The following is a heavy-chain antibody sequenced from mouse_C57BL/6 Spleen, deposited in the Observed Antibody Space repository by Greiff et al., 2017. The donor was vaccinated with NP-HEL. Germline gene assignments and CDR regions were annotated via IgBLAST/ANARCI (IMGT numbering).Heavy chain of an antibody. CDR3: ARDGYYLYYYAMDY. CDR1: GYTFTSYW. Sequence: QVQLQQPGAELVKPGASVKLSCKASGYTFTSYWMHWVKQRPGQGLEWIGMIHPNSGSTNYNEKFKSKATLTVDKSSSTAYMQLSSLTSEDSAVYDCARDGYYLYYYAMDYWGQGTSVTVSS. CDR2: IHPNSGST. D-gene: IGHD2-3*01. V-gene: IGHV1-64*01. J-gene: IGHJ4*01.